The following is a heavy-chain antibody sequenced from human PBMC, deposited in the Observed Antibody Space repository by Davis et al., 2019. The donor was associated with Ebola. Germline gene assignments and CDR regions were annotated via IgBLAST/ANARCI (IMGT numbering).Heavy chain of an antibody. CDR2: VNPSGGDT. D-gene: IGHD3-9*01. J-gene: IGHJ4*02. Sequence: ASVKVSCKASGYTFTSYLIHWVRQAPGQGLEWLGRVNPSGGDTHYAQSFQGRVTMTMDTSTSTVYMELSSLTSEDTAMYYCARERVLTCYFDYWGQGTLVTVSS. V-gene: IGHV1-46*01. CDR1: GYTFTSYL. CDR3: ARERVLTCYFDY.